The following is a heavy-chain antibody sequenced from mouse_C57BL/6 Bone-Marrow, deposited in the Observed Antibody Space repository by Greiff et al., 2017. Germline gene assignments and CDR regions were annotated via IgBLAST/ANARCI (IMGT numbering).Heavy chain of an antibody. V-gene: IGHV10-3*01. CDR2: IRSKSSNYAT. CDR3: VREGYDCTVNYFDY. J-gene: IGHJ2*01. D-gene: IGHD2-4*01. Sequence: DAGGGLVQPKGSLKLSCAASGFTFNTYAMHWVRQAPGKGLEWVARIRSKSSNYATYYADSVKDRFTISRDDSQSMLYLQMNNLKTEDTAMYYCVREGYDCTVNYFDYWGQGTTLTVSS. CDR1: GFTFNTYA.